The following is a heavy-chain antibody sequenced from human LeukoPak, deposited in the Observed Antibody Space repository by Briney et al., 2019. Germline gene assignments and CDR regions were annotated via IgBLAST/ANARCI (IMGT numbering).Heavy chain of an antibody. CDR2: ISGSGGST. CDR1: GFTFSSYA. J-gene: IGHJ6*02. D-gene: IGHD5-24*01. Sequence: GGSLRLSCAASGFTFSSYAMSWVRQAPGKGLEWVSSISGSGGSTYYADSVKGLFTISRHNSKNTVSLHMSRLRVDDTAVYYCVKEPEGMALWGQGTTVTVSS. CDR3: VKEPEGMAL. V-gene: IGHV3-23*01.